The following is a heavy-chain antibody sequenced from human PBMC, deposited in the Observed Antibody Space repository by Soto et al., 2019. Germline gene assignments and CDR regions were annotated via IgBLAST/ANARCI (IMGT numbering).Heavy chain of an antibody. J-gene: IGHJ6*02. CDR3: ARDHNFGFILYAMDV. V-gene: IGHV1-46*01. CDR1: GYTFTNND. D-gene: IGHD2-15*01. CDR2: INPSSGRT. Sequence: ASVKVSCKASGYTFTNNDINWVRQAPGQGLEWIGIINPSSGRTSYAQNFQGRVTMTSDTSTSIVYMEMSSLKSEDTAVYYCARDHNFGFILYAMDVWGQGTTVTVSS.